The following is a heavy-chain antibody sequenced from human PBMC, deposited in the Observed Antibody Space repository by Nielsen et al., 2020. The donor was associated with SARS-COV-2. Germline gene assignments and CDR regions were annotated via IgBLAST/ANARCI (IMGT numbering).Heavy chain of an antibody. CDR1: GFTFDAYA. J-gene: IGHJ3*02. CDR3: AKGGTSLLWFGELFRI. V-gene: IGHV3-9*01. D-gene: IGHD3-10*01. Sequence: GGSLRLSCAASGFTFDAYATHWVRQAPGKGLAWDSGISWISGSIGYADSVKGRFTISRDNAKNSLYLQMNSLRAEDTGLYYCAKGGTSLLWFGELFRIWGQGTMVTVSS. CDR2: ISWISGSI.